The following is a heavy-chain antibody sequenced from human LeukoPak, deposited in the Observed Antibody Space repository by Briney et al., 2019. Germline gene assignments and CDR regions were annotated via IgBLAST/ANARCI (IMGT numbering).Heavy chain of an antibody. J-gene: IGHJ4*02. CDR3: ARKYGSNAGYFDY. V-gene: IGHV4-38-2*01. D-gene: IGHD4-23*01. CDR2: IYHTGST. Sequence: PSETLSLTCAVSGFSISSDKYWGWIRQPPGKGLEWIGSIYHTGSTYYNPSLKSRVTISVDTSKNQFSLTLSSVTAADTALYYCARKYGSNAGYFDYWGQGALVTVSS. CDR1: GFSISSDKY.